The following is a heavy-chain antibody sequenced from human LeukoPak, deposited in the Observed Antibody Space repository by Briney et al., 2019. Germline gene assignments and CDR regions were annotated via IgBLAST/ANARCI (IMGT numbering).Heavy chain of an antibody. Sequence: GASVNVSFKASGCTFSNYPIIWVRQAPGRGLEWLGGIIPIYGTANYALMFQGRITLTAHESTATAYMELRSLTSDDTAMYFCATHTGGYNYWWFDIWGQGTLVSVSS. J-gene: IGHJ5*02. CDR2: IIPIYGTA. V-gene: IGHV1-69*13. CDR3: ATHTGGYNYWWFDI. D-gene: IGHD5-24*01. CDR1: GCTFSNYP.